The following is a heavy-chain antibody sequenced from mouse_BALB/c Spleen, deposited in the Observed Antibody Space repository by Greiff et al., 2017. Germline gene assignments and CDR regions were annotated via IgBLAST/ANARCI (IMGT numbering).Heavy chain of an antibody. J-gene: IGHJ4*01. CDR1: GYSFTDYI. V-gene: IGHV1-39*01. CDR3: ARGTTVVGYAMDY. Sequence: EVQLQQTGPELVKPGASVKISCKASGYSFTDYIMLWVKQSHGKSLEWIGNINPYYGSTSYNLKFKGKATLTVDKSSSTAYMQLNSLTSEDSAVYYCARGTTVVGYAMDYWGQGTSVTVSS. CDR2: INPYYGST. D-gene: IGHD1-1*01.